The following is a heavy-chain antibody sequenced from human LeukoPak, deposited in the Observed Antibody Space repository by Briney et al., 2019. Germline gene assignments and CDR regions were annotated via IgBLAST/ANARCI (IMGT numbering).Heavy chain of an antibody. J-gene: IGHJ5*02. D-gene: IGHD4-23*01. Sequence: GGSLRLSCTASGFTFTTCAMHWVRQAPGKGLEWVAYIRYDGNNKNYADSVKGRFTISRDNSKDMLYLQMNSLRPEDTAVYYCAKGDDYGANTRLPKFNWFDPWGQGTLVTVFS. CDR1: GFTFTTCA. CDR3: AKGDDYGANTRLPKFNWFDP. CDR2: IRYDGNNK. V-gene: IGHV3-30*02.